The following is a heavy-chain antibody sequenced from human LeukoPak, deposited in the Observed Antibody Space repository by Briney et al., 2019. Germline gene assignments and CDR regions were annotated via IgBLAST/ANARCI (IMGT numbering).Heavy chain of an antibody. V-gene: IGHV3-23*01. Sequence: QAGGSLRLSCAASGFTFSSPAMSWVRQAPGKGLEWVSAISNNGGYTYYADSVQRRFTISRDNSKSTLCLQMNSLRAEDTAVYYCAKQLGYCSDGSCYFPYWGQGTLVTVSS. CDR3: AKQLGYCSDGSCYFPY. D-gene: IGHD2-15*01. CDR2: ISNNGGYT. CDR1: GFTFSSPA. J-gene: IGHJ4*02.